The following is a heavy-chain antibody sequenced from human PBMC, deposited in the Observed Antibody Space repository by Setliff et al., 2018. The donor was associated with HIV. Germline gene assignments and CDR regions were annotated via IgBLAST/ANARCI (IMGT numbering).Heavy chain of an antibody. Sequence: GASVKVSCKAAGNTFSRYAISWVRPAPGQGLEWMGRLIPIFDASNYAQKFQGRVTITADKSTSTAYMELSSLRAEDTALYYCERDGLNSNSWSYFDFWGQGTLVTVSS. V-gene: IGHV1-69*06. CDR2: LIPIFDAS. CDR1: GNTFSRYA. D-gene: IGHD6-13*01. J-gene: IGHJ4*02. CDR3: ERDGLNSNSWSYFDF.